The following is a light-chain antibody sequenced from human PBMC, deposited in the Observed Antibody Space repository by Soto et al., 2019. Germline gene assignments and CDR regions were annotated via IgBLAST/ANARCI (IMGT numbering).Light chain of an antibody. V-gene: IGLV2-18*02. CDR2: EVS. Sequence: QSALTQPPSVSGSPGQSVTMSCTGTSSDVGSYNRVSWYQQRPGTAPKLMIYEVSNRPSGVPDRFSGSKSGNTASLTISGLQAEDEADYYCSSFTSSSTVIFGGGPKVTVL. CDR1: SSDVGSYNR. J-gene: IGLJ2*01. CDR3: SSFTSSSTVI.